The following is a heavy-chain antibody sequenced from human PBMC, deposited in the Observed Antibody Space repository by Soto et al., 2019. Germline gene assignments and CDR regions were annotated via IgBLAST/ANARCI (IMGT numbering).Heavy chain of an antibody. Sequence: PSETLSLTCAVYGGSFSGYYWSWIRQPPGKGLEWIGEINHSGSTNYNPSLKSRVTISVDTSKNQFSLKLSSVTAADTAVYYCARGLNRFNIVLISWGQGTLVTVSS. CDR2: INHSGST. CDR3: ARGLNRFNIVLIS. J-gene: IGHJ4*02. CDR1: GGSFSGYY. D-gene: IGHD2-8*01. V-gene: IGHV4-34*01.